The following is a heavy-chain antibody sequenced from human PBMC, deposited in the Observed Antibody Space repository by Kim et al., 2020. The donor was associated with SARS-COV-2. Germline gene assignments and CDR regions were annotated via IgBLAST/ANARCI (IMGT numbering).Heavy chain of an antibody. J-gene: IGHJ4*02. V-gene: IGHV1-18*01. CDR3: ARGAVATPGAPSWY. CDR1: GYTFTNYG. CDR2: ISSNSGTGGNSAT. D-gene: IGHD6-13*01. Sequence: ASVKVSCKTSGYTFTNYGITWVRQAPGQGLEWMGWISSNSGTGGNSATKFAQKFQGRLTMTADTSTSTAYMDLRSLTSDDTAVYYCARGAVATPGAPSWYWGQGTLVTVSS.